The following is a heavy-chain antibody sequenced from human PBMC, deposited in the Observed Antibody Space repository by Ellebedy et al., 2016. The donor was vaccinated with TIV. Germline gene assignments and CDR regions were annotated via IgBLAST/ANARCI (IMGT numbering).Heavy chain of an antibody. D-gene: IGHD1-1*01. Sequence: GESLKISCAASGFTFSSFVMSWVRQAPGQGLEWVANINQNGREKNFVDSVKGRFSISRDNAKNSLFLQMNSLRADDTAVYYCLPHDGLGYWGQGTLVTVSS. CDR2: INQNGREK. CDR3: LPHDGLGY. J-gene: IGHJ4*02. V-gene: IGHV3-7*01. CDR1: GFTFSSFV.